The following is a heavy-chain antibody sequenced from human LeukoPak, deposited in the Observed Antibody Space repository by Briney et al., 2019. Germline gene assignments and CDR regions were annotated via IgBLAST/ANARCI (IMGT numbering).Heavy chain of an antibody. CDR3: ATEGGYSYGL. V-gene: IGHV1-69*05. CDR2: ITPIFGTA. J-gene: IGHJ4*02. D-gene: IGHD5-18*01. CDR1: GGTFSSYA. Sequence: SVKVSCKASGGTFSSYAISWVRQAPGQGLEWMGRITPIFGTANYAQKFQGRVTITTDESTSTAYMELSSLRSEDTAVYYCATEGGYSYGLWGQGTLVTVSS.